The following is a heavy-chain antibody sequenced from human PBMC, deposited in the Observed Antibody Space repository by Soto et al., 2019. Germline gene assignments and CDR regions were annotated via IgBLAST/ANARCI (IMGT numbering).Heavy chain of an antibody. CDR1: GGSISSSNW. Sequence: QVQLQESGPGLVKPSGTLSLTCAVSGGSISSSNWWSWVRQPPGKGLEWIGEIYHSGSTNYNPSLKSRVTTSVDKSKYQFSLKLSSVTAADTAVYYCARLQQLVPYYYYGMDVWGQGTTVTVSS. D-gene: IGHD6-13*01. CDR2: IYHSGST. V-gene: IGHV4-4*02. CDR3: ARLQQLVPYYYYGMDV. J-gene: IGHJ6*02.